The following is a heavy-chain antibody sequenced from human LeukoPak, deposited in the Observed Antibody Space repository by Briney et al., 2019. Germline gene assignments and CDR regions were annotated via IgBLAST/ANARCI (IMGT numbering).Heavy chain of an antibody. J-gene: IGHJ5*02. CDR1: GHTFTAYY. V-gene: IGHV1-2*02. CDR2: IDPNSGGT. Sequence: ASVKVSCKASGHTFTAYYMHWVRQAPGQGLEWMGWIDPNSGGTNYAQRFQDRVTMTRDTSISTAYMELSRLRSDDTAVYYCARANYGSGSFDNWFDPWGQGTLVTVSS. D-gene: IGHD3-10*01. CDR3: ARANYGSGSFDNWFDP.